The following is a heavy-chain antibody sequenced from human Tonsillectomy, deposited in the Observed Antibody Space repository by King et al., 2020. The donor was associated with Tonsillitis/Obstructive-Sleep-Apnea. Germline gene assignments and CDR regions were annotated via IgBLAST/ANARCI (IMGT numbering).Heavy chain of an antibody. CDR2: IRSKANSYAT. V-gene: IGHV3-73*01. CDR3: TRHVGRGCDY. CDR1: GFTFSGSA. D-gene: IGHD1-26*01. J-gene: IGHJ4*02. Sequence: VQLVESGGGLVQPGGSLKLSCAASGFTFSGSAMHWVRQASGKGLEWVVRIRSKANSYATAYAASVKGRFTISRDDSKNTAYLQMNSLKTEDTAVYYCTRHVGRGCDYWGQGTLVTVSS.